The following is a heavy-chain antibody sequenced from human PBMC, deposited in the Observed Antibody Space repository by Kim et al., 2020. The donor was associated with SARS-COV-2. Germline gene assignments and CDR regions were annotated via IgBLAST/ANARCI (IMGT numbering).Heavy chain of an antibody. CDR2: ISYDGSNK. CDR1: GFTFSSYG. CDR3: AKEGPMRLDDYGGKSEPSSYYYYGMDV. D-gene: IGHD4-17*01. V-gene: IGHV3-30*18. J-gene: IGHJ6*02. Sequence: GGSLRLSCAASGFTFSSYGMHWVRQAPGKGLEWVAVISYDGSNKYYADSVKGRFTISRDNSKNTLYLQMNSLRAEDTAVYYCAKEGPMRLDDYGGKSEPSSYYYYGMDVWGQGTTVTVSS.